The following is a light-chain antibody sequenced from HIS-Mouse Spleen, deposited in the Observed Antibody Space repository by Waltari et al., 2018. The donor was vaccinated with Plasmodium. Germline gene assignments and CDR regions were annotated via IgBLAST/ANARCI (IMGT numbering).Light chain of an antibody. J-gene: IGLJ3*02. CDR2: EGS. Sequence: QSALTQPAPVSGSPGQSLTISRTGTSRYVGIYILASWYQQHPGKAPKLMIYEGSKRPSGVSNRFSGSKSGNTASLTISGLQAEDEADYYCCSYAGSSTWVFGGGTKLTVL. CDR3: CSYAGSSTWV. CDR1: SRYVGIYIL. V-gene: IGLV2-23*01.